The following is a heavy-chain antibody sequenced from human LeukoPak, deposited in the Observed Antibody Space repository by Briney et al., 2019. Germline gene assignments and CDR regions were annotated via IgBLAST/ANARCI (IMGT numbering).Heavy chain of an antibody. V-gene: IGHV4-30-2*01. CDR1: GGSISSGGYS. Sequence: NPSQTLSLTCAVSGGSISSGGYSWSWIRQPPGKGLEWIGYIYRSGSTYYNPSLKSRVTISVDRSKNQFSLKLSSVTAADTAVYYCARAGHWGPDNWFDPWGQGTLVTVSS. J-gene: IGHJ5*02. D-gene: IGHD7-27*01. CDR3: ARAGHWGPDNWFDP. CDR2: IYRSGST.